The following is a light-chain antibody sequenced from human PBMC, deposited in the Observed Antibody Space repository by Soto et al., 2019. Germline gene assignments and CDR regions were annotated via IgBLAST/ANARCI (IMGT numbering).Light chain of an antibody. V-gene: IGKV3-20*01. CDR2: GAS. CDR3: QHQGRSWIT. CDR1: QSVSSNS. Sequence: EIVLTQSPVTLSLSPGERATLSCRASQSVSSNSLAWYQQKPGQAPRLFIYGASTRATGIPDRFSGSGSGTDFTLTISRLEPEDFAVYYCQHQGRSWITFGQGTRLEIK. J-gene: IGKJ5*01.